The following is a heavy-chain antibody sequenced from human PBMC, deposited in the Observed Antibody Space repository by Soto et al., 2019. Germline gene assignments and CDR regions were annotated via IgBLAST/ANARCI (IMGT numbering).Heavy chain of an antibody. V-gene: IGHV1-69*01. CDR2: IIPIFNTA. J-gene: IGHJ6*02. CDR3: ARVRPTDYVGNYNNGMDV. D-gene: IGHD4-17*01. Sequence: QVQLVQSGAEVKKPGSSVKVSCKASGGTLSNYAFTWVRQAPGQGLEWMGGIIPIFNTANYAQKFQGRVTITADESTSTAYMEVKGLRSEDTAVYYCARVRPTDYVGNYNNGMDVWGQGTTVTVSS. CDR1: GGTLSNYA.